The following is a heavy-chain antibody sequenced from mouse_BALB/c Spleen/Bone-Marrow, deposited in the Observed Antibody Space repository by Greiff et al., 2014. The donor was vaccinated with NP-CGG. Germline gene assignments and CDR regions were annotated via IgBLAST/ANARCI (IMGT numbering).Heavy chain of an antibody. CDR1: GYTFTGSC. V-gene: IGHV1S22*01. CDR2: IYPGTGST. Sequence: LQQSGSELVRPGASVKLSCTASGYTFTGSCIHWVKQRPGQGLEWIGNIYPGTGSTNYDQKFKSKATMTADTSARTAYMQLSSLTSEDSAVYYCARSFVIDYWGQGTTLTVSS. J-gene: IGHJ2*01. CDR3: ARSFVIDY.